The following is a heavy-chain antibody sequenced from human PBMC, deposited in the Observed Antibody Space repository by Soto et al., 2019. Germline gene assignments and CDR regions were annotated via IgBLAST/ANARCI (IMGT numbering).Heavy chain of an antibody. CDR1: GYTFTSYY. Sequence: ASVKVSCKASGYTFTSYYMHWVRQAPGQGLEWMGIINPSGGSTSYAQKFQGRVTMTRDTSTSTVYMELSSLRSEDTAVYYCARAKNPYYYDSSGYYFQAHGFDIWGQGTMVT. CDR2: INPSGGST. J-gene: IGHJ3*02. CDR3: ARAKNPYYYDSSGYYFQAHGFDI. D-gene: IGHD3-22*01. V-gene: IGHV1-46*01.